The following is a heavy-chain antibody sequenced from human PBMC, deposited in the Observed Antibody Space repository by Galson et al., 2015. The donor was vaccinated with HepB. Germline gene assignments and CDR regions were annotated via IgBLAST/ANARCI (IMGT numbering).Heavy chain of an antibody. CDR3: ARMGWAPEWELNYYYYMDV. V-gene: IGHV6-1*01. D-gene: IGHD1-26*01. J-gene: IGHJ6*03. CDR2: TYYRSKWYN. Sequence: CAISGDSVSSXXXAWNWIRQSPSRGLEWLGRTYYRSKWYNDYAVSVKSRITINPDTSKNQFSLRLNSVTPEDTXXXXCARMGWAPEWELNYYYYMDVWGKXXTXTVSS. CDR1: GDSVSSXXXA.